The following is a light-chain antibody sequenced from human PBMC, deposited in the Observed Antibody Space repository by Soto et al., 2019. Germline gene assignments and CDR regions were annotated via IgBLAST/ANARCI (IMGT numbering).Light chain of an antibody. CDR2: VGTGGIVG. CDR1: SGYSKYN. J-gene: IGLJ1*01. Sequence: QLVLTQPPPASASLGASVTLTCTLNSGYSKYNVDWYQQGPGEGPRFAMRVGTGGIVGSRGDGIPDRFSVLGSGLNRYLTIKNIQEEDEGDYHCGADHGSVRDFVSYVFGPGTKVTVL. V-gene: IGLV9-49*01. CDR3: GADHGSVRDFVSYV.